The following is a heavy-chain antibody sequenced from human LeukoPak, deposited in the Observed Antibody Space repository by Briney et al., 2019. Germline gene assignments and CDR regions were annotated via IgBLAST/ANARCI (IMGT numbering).Heavy chain of an antibody. D-gene: IGHD3-22*01. V-gene: IGHV4-31*03. CDR3: ARGDCYYDSSGYPPPLDY. CDR1: GGSISSGGYY. Sequence: PSETLSLTCTVSGGSISSGGYYWSWIRQHPGKGLEWIGYIYYSGSTYYNPSLKSRVTISVDTSKNQFSLKLSSVTAADTAVYYCARGDCYYDSSGYPPPLDYWGQGTLVTVSS. CDR2: IYYSGST. J-gene: IGHJ4*02.